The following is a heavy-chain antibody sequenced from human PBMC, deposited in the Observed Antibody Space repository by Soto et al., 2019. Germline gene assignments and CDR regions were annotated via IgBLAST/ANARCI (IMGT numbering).Heavy chain of an antibody. CDR2: ISYRGST. D-gene: IGHD2-21*01. CDR1: GTSIIAYY. J-gene: IGHJ4*02. Sequence: PSETLSLTCNVSGTSIIAYYWTWIRQPPGKALEWIGYISYRGSTKYNPSLKSRVAISLDTSRNQFSLKLTPVTASDTALYFCERDPELHGLDYWGQGTLVTVSS. V-gene: IGHV4-59*01. CDR3: ERDPELHGLDY.